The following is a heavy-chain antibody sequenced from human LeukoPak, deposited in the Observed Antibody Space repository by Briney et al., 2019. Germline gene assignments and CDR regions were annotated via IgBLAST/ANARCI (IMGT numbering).Heavy chain of an antibody. CDR2: ISGSGGNT. CDR3: ARDPGLGIYYYYMDV. V-gene: IGHV3-23*01. CDR1: GFTFSDYA. Sequence: GGSLRLSCAASGFTFSDYAMAWVRQAPGKGLEWVSSISGSGGNTYYAASVNGRFTISRDNHVNTLYLQMDILRAEDTAVYYCARDPGLGIYYYYMDVWGKGTTVTVSS. D-gene: IGHD3/OR15-3a*01. J-gene: IGHJ6*03.